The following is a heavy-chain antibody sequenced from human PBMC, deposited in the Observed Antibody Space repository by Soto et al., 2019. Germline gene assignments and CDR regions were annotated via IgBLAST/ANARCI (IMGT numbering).Heavy chain of an antibody. CDR3: ARDRHDSSGYYEHFDY. CDR1: GFTFSSYS. V-gene: IGHV3-48*02. CDR2: ISSSSSTI. D-gene: IGHD3-22*01. Sequence: EVQLVESGGGLVQPGGSLRLSCAASGFTFSSYSMNWVRQAPGKGLEWVSYISSSSSTIYYADSVKGRFTISRDTAKNSLYLQMNSLRDEDTAVYYCARDRHDSSGYYEHFDYWGQGTLVTVSS. J-gene: IGHJ4*02.